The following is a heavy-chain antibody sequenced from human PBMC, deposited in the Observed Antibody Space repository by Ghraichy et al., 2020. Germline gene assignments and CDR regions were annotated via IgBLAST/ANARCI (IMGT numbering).Heavy chain of an antibody. CDR2: ISYDGSNK. V-gene: IGHV3-30*04. CDR1: GFTFSSYA. Sequence: GGSLRLSCAASGFTFSSYAMHWVRQAPGKGLEWVAVISYDGSNKYYADSVKGRFTISRDNSKNTLYLQMNSLRAEDTAVYYCARGHKVRGVIGPQGYAFDIWGQGTMVTVSS. D-gene: IGHD3-10*01. J-gene: IGHJ3*02. CDR3: ARGHKVRGVIGPQGYAFDI.